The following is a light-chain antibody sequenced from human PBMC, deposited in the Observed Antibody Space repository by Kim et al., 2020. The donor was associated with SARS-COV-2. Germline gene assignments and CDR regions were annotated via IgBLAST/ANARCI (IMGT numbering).Light chain of an antibody. CDR3: QQNNITPWT. V-gene: IGKV1-39*01. CDR1: QSISSH. J-gene: IGKJ1*01. Sequence: DIQMTQSPSSLSASVGDRVTITCRTSQSISSHLNWYHQKPGRAPKLLISAASILESGVPSRFSGSGSETDFTLTISSLQPEDFATYFCQQNNITPWTFGPGTKVDIK. CDR2: AAS.